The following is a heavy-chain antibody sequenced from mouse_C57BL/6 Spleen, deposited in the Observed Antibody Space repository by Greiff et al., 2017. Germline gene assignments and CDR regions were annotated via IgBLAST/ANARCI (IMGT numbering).Heavy chain of an antibody. J-gene: IGHJ1*03. CDR2: IDPSDSYT. CDR1: GYTFTSYW. Sequence: VKLQESGAELVMPGASVKLSCKASGYTFTSYWMHWVRQRPGQGLEWIGEIDPSDSYTNYNQKFKGKSTLTVDKSSSTAYMQLSSLTSEDSAVYYCARWYYGSSYFDVWGTGTTVTVSS. D-gene: IGHD1-1*01. CDR3: ARWYYGSSYFDV. V-gene: IGHV1-69*01.